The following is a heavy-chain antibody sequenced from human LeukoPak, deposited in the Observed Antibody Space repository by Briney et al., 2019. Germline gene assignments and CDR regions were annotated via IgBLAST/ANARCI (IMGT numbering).Heavy chain of an antibody. CDR3: ARDSWGYYYDSSGPFLTVYFDL. J-gene: IGHJ2*01. V-gene: IGHV4-4*07. CDR2: IYTSGST. Sequence: SETLSLTCTVSGGSISSYYWGWIRQPAGKGLEWIGRIYTSGSTNYNPSLKSRVTISVDKSKNQFSLKLSSVTAADTAVYYCARDSWGYYYDSSGPFLTVYFDLWGRGTLVTVSS. CDR1: GGSISSYY. D-gene: IGHD3-22*01.